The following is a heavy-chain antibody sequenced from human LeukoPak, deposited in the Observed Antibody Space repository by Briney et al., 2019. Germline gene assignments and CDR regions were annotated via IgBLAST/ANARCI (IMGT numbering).Heavy chain of an antibody. Sequence: GGSLRLSCAASGFTFSSYAMSWVRQAPGKGLEWVSAISGSGGSTYYADSVKGRFTISRDNSKNTLYLQMNSLRAEDTAVYYCGKASDIGVYYYGGLAPWGQGTLVTVSS. CDR3: GKASDIGVYYYGGLAP. CDR1: GFTFSSYA. CDR2: ISGSGGST. V-gene: IGHV3-23*01. D-gene: IGHD3-10*01. J-gene: IGHJ5*02.